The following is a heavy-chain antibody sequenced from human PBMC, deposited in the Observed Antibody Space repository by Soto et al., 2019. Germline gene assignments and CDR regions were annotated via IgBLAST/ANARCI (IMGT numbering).Heavy chain of an antibody. Sequence: QLQLQESGSGLLKPSQTLSLNCSVSGDSISSGGLSWNWLRQSPGRGLEWIGYIYYPGLTYYNPSLKSRVSMSLDTSENRVSLSLSSVTAADSAVYYCARGRRSKTATAGTGWFDPWGPGTLVTVSP. CDR1: GDSISSGGLS. V-gene: IGHV4-30-2*06. CDR3: ARGRRSKTATAGTGWFDP. D-gene: IGHD6-13*01. J-gene: IGHJ5*02. CDR2: IYYPGLT.